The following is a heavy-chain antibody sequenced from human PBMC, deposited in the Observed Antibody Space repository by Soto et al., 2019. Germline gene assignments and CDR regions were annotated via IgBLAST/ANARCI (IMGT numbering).Heavy chain of an antibody. V-gene: IGHV1-69*13. CDR2: IIPISGTA. CDR1: GGTFSSYA. D-gene: IGHD2-2*01. CDR3: ARSQGSSTSLEIYYYYYYGMDV. J-gene: IGHJ6*02. Sequence: GASVKVSCKASGGTFSSYAISWVRQAPGQGLEWMGGIIPISGTANYAQKFQGRVTITADESTSTAYMELSSLRSEDTAVYYCARSQGSSTSLEIYYYYYYGMDVWAKGPRSPSP.